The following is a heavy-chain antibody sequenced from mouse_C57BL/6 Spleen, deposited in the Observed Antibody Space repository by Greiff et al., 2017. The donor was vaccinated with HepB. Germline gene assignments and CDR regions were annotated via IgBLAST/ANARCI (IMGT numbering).Heavy chain of an antibody. CDR2: IDPEDGDT. CDR1: GFNIKDYY. Sequence: EVKLQESGAELVRPGASVKLSCTASGFNIKDYYMHWVKQRPEQGLEWIGRIDPEDGDTEYAPKFQGKATMTADTSANTAYLQLSSLTSEDTAVYYCTTITTVAVFDYWGPGTTLTVSS. V-gene: IGHV14-1*01. D-gene: IGHD1-1*01. J-gene: IGHJ2*01. CDR3: TTITTVAVFDY.